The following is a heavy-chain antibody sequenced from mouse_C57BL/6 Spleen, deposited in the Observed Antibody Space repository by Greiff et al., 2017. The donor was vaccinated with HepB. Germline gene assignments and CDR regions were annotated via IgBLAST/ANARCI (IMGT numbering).Heavy chain of an antibody. CDR1: GYTFTSYW. CDR3: ARAAHFAY. J-gene: IGHJ3*01. D-gene: IGHD1-2*01. CDR2: IDPSDSYT. V-gene: IGHV1-59*01. Sequence: QVQLQQPGAELVRPGTSVKLSCKASGYTFTSYWMHWVKQRPGQGLEWIGVIDPSDSYTNYNQKFKGKATLTVDTSSSTAYMQLSSLTSEDSAVYYCARAAHFAYWGQGTLVTVSA.